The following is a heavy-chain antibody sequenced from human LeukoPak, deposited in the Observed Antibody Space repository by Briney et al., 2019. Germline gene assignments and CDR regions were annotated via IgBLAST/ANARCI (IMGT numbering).Heavy chain of an antibody. J-gene: IGHJ6*02. Sequence: SQTLSLTCTVSGGSISSGGYYWSWIRQHPGKGLEWIGYIYYSGSTYYNPSLKSRVTISVDTSKNQFSLKLSSVTAADTAVYYCARDGHSSGWASYYGMDVWGQGTTVTVSS. D-gene: IGHD6-19*01. CDR1: GGSISSGGYY. CDR3: ARDGHSSGWASYYGMDV. V-gene: IGHV4-31*03. CDR2: IYYSGST.